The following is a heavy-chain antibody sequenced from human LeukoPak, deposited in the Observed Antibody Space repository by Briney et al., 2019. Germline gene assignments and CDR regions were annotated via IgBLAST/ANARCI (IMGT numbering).Heavy chain of an antibody. J-gene: IGHJ4*02. D-gene: IGHD6-13*01. V-gene: IGHV4-39*01. CDR3: ARPLAAGPPDY. CDR1: GGSISSSSYY. CDR2: IYYSGST. Sequence: SETLSLTCTVSGGSISSSSYYWGWIRQPPGKGLEWIGSIYYSGSTYYNPSLKSRVTISVDTSKNQFSLKLSSVTAADTAVYYCARPLAAGPPDYWGQGTLVTVSS.